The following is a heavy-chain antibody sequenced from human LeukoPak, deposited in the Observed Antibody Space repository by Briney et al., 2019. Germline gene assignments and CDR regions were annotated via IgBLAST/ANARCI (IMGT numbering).Heavy chain of an antibody. CDR2: IGDDGTNK. V-gene: IGHV3-30*02. CDR1: GFTFRNYG. J-gene: IGHJ5*02. CDR3: ARAILYNWFDP. Sequence: GGSLRLSCAASGFTFRNYGMHWVRQAPGKGLEWVAFIGDDGTNKNYADSVKGRFTISRDNSKNTLYLQMNSLRLEDTAVYYCARAILYNWFDPWGQGTLVTVSS.